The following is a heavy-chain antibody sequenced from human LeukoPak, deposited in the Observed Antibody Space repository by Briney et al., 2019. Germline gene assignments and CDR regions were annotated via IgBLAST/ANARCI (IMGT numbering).Heavy chain of an antibody. Sequence: GGSLRLSCAASGFTFSSFSMTWVRQAPGKGLEWVSSISSSSSYIYYAYSVKGRFTISRDNAKNSLSLQMNSLRAEDTAVYCCASDPWLVRDYWGQGTLVTVSS. CDR1: GFTFSSFS. CDR3: ASDPWLVRDY. V-gene: IGHV3-21*06. J-gene: IGHJ4*02. CDR2: ISSSSSYI. D-gene: IGHD6-19*01.